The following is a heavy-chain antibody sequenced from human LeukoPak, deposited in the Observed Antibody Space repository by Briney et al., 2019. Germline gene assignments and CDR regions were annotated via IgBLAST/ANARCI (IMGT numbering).Heavy chain of an antibody. V-gene: IGHV1-8*01. CDR1: GYTFTSYD. CDR3: ATGAVSP. CDR2: MNPNSGNT. Sequence: GASVKVSCRASGYTFTSYDINWVRQATGQGLEWMGWMNPNSGNTGYAQKFQGRVTMTEDTSTDTAYMELSSLRSEDTAVYYCATGAVSPWGQGTLVTVSS. J-gene: IGHJ4*02.